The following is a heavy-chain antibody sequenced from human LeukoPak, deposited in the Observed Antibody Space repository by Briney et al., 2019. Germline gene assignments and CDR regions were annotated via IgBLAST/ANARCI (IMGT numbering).Heavy chain of an antibody. D-gene: IGHD3-22*01. CDR2: INHSGST. Sequence: SETLSLTCAVYGGSFSGYYWSCIRQPPGKGLEWMGEINHSGSTNYNPSLKSRVTISVDTSKNQFSLKLSSVTAADTAVYYCASGGDYYDSSGYYYGLDYWGQGTLATVSS. CDR3: ASGGDYYDSSGYYYGLDY. J-gene: IGHJ4*02. V-gene: IGHV4-34*01. CDR1: GGSFSGYY.